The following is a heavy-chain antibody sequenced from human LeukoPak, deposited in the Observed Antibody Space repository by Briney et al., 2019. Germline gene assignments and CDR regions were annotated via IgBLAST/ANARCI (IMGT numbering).Heavy chain of an antibody. V-gene: IGHV4-59*01. CDR1: GGSISSYY. CDR3: ARGGSGRYYDWFEP. D-gene: IGHD1-26*01. CDR2: IYYSGST. J-gene: IGHJ5*02. Sequence: PQTLSLTCTVSGGSISSYYWSWIRQPPGKGLEWVGDIYYSGSTNYNPSLKSRVTISVDTSKNQFSLKLSSVTAADTAVYYCARGGSGRYYDWFEPWGQGNLVTVSS.